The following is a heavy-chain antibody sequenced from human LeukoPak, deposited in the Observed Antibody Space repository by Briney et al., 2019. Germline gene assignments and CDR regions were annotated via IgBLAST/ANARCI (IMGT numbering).Heavy chain of an antibody. CDR1: GYSISSGYY. CDR2: IYHSGST. J-gene: IGHJ4*02. D-gene: IGHD3-9*01. Sequence: SETLSLTCTVSGYSISSGYYWGWIRQPPGKGLEWIGSIYHSGSTYYNPSLKSRVTISVDTSKNQFSLKLSSVAAADTAVYYCARALRYFDWLSGDYLDYWGQGTLVTVSS. V-gene: IGHV4-38-2*02. CDR3: ARALRYFDWLSGDYLDY.